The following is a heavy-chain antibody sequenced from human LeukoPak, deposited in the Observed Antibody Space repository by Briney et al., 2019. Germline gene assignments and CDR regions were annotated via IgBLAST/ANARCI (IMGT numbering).Heavy chain of an antibody. Sequence: GASVKVSCKASGYTFTTYGISWVRQAPGQGLEWMGWISTYNGNTNYAQKLQGRVTMTTDTSTSTAYMELRSLRSDDTAMYYCARDGYYDSSWYYFDYWGQGTLVTVSS. V-gene: IGHV1-18*01. CDR3: ARDGYYDSSWYYFDY. D-gene: IGHD3-22*01. J-gene: IGHJ4*02. CDR1: GYTFTTYG. CDR2: ISTYNGNT.